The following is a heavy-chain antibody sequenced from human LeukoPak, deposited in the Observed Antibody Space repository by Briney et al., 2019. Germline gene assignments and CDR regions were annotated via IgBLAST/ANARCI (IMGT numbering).Heavy chain of an antibody. CDR2: FDPEDGEI. CDR3: VADRGDYSGSYWTAFDI. CDR1: EYTLTELS. D-gene: IGHD1-26*01. V-gene: IGHV1-24*01. Sequence: ASVKVSCKVSEYTLTELSMHWVRQAPGKGLEWLGGFDPEDGEIIYAQKFQGRVTMSDDTSTDTAYMELGSLRSDDTAVYYCVADRGDYSGSYWTAFDIWGQGTMVTVSS. J-gene: IGHJ3*02.